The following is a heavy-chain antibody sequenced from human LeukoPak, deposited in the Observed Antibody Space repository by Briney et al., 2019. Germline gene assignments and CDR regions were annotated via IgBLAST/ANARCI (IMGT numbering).Heavy chain of an antibody. Sequence: SQTLSLTCTVSGGSFNSGNYYWSWIRQPAGKGLEWIGRIYISGRTNYNPSLKSRVTISVDTSKNQFSLKLSSVTAADTAVYYCARRLMGHDAFDIWGQGTMVTVSS. J-gene: IGHJ3*02. CDR1: GGSFNSGNYY. D-gene: IGHD3-16*01. V-gene: IGHV4-61*02. CDR2: IYISGRT. CDR3: ARRLMGHDAFDI.